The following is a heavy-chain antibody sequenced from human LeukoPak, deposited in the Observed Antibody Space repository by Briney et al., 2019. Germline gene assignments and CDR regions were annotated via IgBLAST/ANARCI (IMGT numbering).Heavy chain of an antibody. V-gene: IGHV6-1*01. CDR1: GDSVSSNSAA. J-gene: IGHJ3*02. Sequence: SQTLSLTCAISGDSVSSNSAAWNWIRQSPSRGLEWLGRTYHRSKWYNDYAVSVKSRITINPDTSKNQFSLQLNSVTPEDTAVYYCARDEGYSSGWYLGTAFDIWGQGTMVTVSS. CDR3: ARDEGYSSGWYLGTAFDI. CDR2: TYHRSKWYN. D-gene: IGHD6-19*01.